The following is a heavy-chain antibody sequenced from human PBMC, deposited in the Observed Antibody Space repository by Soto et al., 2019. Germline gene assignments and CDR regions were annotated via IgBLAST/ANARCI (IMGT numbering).Heavy chain of an antibody. Sequence: QVQLVQSGAEVKKPGSSVKVSCKASGGTLSSCAISWVRQAPGQGLEWMGGIIPICGTANYAQKFQGGVTINADESTSTAYMELSSLRSEDTAVYYCARDMDRDTIFGVVHYWGQGTLVTVSS. CDR1: GGTLSSCA. D-gene: IGHD3-3*01. J-gene: IGHJ4*02. CDR3: ARDMDRDTIFGVVHY. CDR2: IIPICGTA. V-gene: IGHV1-69*01.